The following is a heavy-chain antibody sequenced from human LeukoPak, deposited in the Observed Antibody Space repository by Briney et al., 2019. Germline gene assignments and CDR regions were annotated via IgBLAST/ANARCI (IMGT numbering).Heavy chain of an antibody. CDR1: GDSISSYY. CDR3: ARARGTTDSSSWYKIHYYYYMDV. V-gene: IGHV4-59*01. Sequence: PSETLSLTCTVSGDSISSYYWSWIRQPPGKGLEWIGYIYYSGSTNYNPSLKSRVTISVDTSKNQFSLKLSSVTAADTAVYYCARARGTTDSSSWYKIHYYYYMDVWGKGTTVTISS. D-gene: IGHD6-13*01. CDR2: IYYSGST. J-gene: IGHJ6*03.